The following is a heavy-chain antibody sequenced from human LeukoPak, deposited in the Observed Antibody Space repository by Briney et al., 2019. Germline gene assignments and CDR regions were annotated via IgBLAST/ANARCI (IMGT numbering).Heavy chain of an antibody. Sequence: PGGSLRLSCAASGFTFSSYEMNWVRQAPGKGLEWVSYISSSSSYIYYADSVKGRFTISRDNAKNSLYLQMNSLRAEDTAVYYCLGNYDFWSGYTVGYWGQGTLVTVSS. CDR3: LGNYDFWSGYTVGY. J-gene: IGHJ4*02. D-gene: IGHD3-3*01. CDR2: ISSSSSYI. V-gene: IGHV3-21*05. CDR1: GFTFSSYE.